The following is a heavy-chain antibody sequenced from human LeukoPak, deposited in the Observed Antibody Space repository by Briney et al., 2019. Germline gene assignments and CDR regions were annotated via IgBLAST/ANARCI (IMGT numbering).Heavy chain of an antibody. Sequence: SETLSLTCTVSGDSVTSDSYFWTWIRQPPGKGLEWIGHVGYFGSTNYSPSLQRRISISTDASKNQFSLKLNSVTAADSAIYYCAKGGNGYHYWGQGTLVSVSS. D-gene: IGHD3-22*01. CDR2: VGYFGST. CDR3: AKGGNGYHY. CDR1: GDSVTSDSYF. V-gene: IGHV4-61*01. J-gene: IGHJ4*02.